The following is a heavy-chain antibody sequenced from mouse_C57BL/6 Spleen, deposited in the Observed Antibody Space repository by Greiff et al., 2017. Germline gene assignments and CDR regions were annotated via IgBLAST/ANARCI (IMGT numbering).Heavy chain of an antibody. Sequence: QVQLKQSGPELVKPGASVKISCKASGYAFSSSWMNWVKQRPGKGLEWIGRIYPGDGDTNYNGKFKGKATLTADKSSSTAYMQLSSLTSEDSAVYFCARAYSFYAMDYWGQGTSVTVSS. D-gene: IGHD2-12*01. V-gene: IGHV1-82*01. CDR3: ARAYSFYAMDY. J-gene: IGHJ4*01. CDR2: IYPGDGDT. CDR1: GYAFSSSW.